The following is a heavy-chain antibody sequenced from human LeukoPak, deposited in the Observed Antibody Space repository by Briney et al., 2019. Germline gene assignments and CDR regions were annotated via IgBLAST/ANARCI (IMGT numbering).Heavy chain of an antibody. CDR1: GGSISSYY. V-gene: IGHV4-59*01. D-gene: IGHD6-19*01. J-gene: IGHJ4*02. CDR3: ARTDSSGWYVFDY. Sequence: SETLSLTRTVSGGSISSYYWSWIRQPPGKELEWIGHIHYSGSTNHNPSLKSRVTISVDTSKNQFSLKLSSVTAADTAVYYCARTDSSGWYVFDYWGQGTLVTVSS. CDR2: IHYSGST.